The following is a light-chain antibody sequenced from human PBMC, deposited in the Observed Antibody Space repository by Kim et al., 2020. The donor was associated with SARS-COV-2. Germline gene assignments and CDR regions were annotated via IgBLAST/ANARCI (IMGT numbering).Light chain of an antibody. Sequence: APGQTARITCGGSNIGGHGVHWYQQKPGKAPVLVIYYDSDRPSGIPERFSGSKAATTATLTISRVEAGDEADYYCQVWDTDTDDYVFGTGTKVTVL. CDR1: NIGGHG. CDR2: YDS. CDR3: QVWDTDTDDYV. V-gene: IGLV3-21*01. J-gene: IGLJ1*01.